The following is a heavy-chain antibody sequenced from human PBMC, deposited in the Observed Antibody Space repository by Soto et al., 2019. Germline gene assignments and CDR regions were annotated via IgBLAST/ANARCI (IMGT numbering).Heavy chain of an antibody. CDR2: INNSGST. CDR1: GGSFSGYY. CDR3: AHTGYVWGSYRYTGDY. V-gene: IGHV4-34*01. J-gene: IGHJ4*02. Sequence: QVQLQQWGAGLLKPSETLSLTCAVYGGSFSGYYWSWIRQPPGKGLEWIGEINNSGSTNYNPSLKSRVTISVDTTKHQFPLKLSSLTAAETAVYYCAHTGYVWGSYRYTGDYWGQGTLVTVFS. D-gene: IGHD3-16*02.